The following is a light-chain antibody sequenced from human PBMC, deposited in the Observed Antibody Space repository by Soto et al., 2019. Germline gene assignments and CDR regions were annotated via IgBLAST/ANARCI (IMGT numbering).Light chain of an antibody. V-gene: IGKV1-5*01. CDR2: DAS. CDR3: QHYYSYSEA. J-gene: IGKJ1*01. Sequence: DIKISQARWTGNTAEGDRVTITYRASQSISSWLAWYQQKPGKAPKLLIYDASSLESGVPSRFSGSGSGTEFTLTISCLQPDDFATDYCQHYYSYSEAFGEGTKVDIK. CDR1: QSISSW.